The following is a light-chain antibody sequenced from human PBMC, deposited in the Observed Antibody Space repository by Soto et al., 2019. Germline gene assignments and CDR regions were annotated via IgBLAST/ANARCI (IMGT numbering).Light chain of an antibody. V-gene: IGKV3-20*01. CDR1: QSVSNNY. CDR2: GAS. J-gene: IGKJ1*01. Sequence: EIVLTQSPGTLSLSPGERATLSCRASQSVSNNYLAWYQQKPGQAPRLLIYGASSRATGIPDRFGGSGSGTEFTLTISRLEPEDFAVFYCQQYGGSPRTFGQGTRVEIK. CDR3: QQYGGSPRT.